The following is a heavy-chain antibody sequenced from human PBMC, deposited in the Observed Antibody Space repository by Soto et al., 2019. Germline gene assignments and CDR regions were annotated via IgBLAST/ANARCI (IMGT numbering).Heavy chain of an antibody. J-gene: IGHJ4*02. CDR3: AKRRGAGGHFDY. CDR1: GFTFSSYA. CDR2: VSIGGST. D-gene: IGHD2-15*01. Sequence: XGSLRLSCAASGFTFSSYAMGWVRQGPGKGLDWVAVVSIGGSTHYADSVRARFTISRGNSKNTLSLQMNSLTAEDTAVYFCAKRRGAGGHFDYWGQGTLVTVSS. V-gene: IGHV3-23*01.